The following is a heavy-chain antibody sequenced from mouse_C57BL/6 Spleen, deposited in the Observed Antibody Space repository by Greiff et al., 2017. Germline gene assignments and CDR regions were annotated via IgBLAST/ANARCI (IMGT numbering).Heavy chain of an antibody. CDR3: ARDDDYDEDYYAMDY. D-gene: IGHD2-4*01. J-gene: IGHJ4*01. V-gene: IGHV1-76*01. CDR1: GYTFTDYY. CDR2: IYPGSGNT. Sequence: QVQLKESGAELVRPGASVKLSCKASGYTFTDYYINWVKQRPGQGLEWIARIYPGSGNTYYNEKFKGKATLTAEKSSSTAYMQLSSLTSEDSAVYFCARDDDYDEDYYAMDYWGQGTSVTVSS.